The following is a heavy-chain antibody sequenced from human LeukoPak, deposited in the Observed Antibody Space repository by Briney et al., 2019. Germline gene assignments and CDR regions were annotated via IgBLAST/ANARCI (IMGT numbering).Heavy chain of an antibody. J-gene: IGHJ3*02. Sequence: SETLSLTCTVSGGSISSYYWSWIRQPPGKGLEWIGYIYYSGSTNYNPSLKSRVTISVDTSKNQFSLKLSSVTAADTAVYYCATVLCGGDCHTRSMYAFDIWGQGTMVTVSS. CDR2: IYYSGST. CDR3: ATVLCGGDCHTRSMYAFDI. V-gene: IGHV4-59*08. D-gene: IGHD2-21*02. CDR1: GGSISSYY.